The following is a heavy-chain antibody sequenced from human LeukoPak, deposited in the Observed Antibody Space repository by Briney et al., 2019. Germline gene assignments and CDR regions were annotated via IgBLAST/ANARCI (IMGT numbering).Heavy chain of an antibody. CDR3: ARRGNSGYDWLHWFDP. CDR1: GGSISSYY. D-gene: IGHD5-12*01. CDR2: IYYSGST. Sequence: PSETLSLTCTVSGGSISSYYWSWIRQPPGKGLEWIGYIYYSGSTNYNPSLKSRVTISVDTSKNQFSLKLSSVTAADTAVYYCARRGNSGYDWLHWFDPWGQGTLVTVSS. V-gene: IGHV4-59*08. J-gene: IGHJ5*02.